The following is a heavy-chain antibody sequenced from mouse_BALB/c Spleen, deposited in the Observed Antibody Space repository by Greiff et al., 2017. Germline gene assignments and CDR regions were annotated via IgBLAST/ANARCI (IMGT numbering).Heavy chain of an antibody. D-gene: IGHD1-2*01. CDR2: ISSGGSYT. CDR3: ASSITTATGNYAMDY. CDR1: GFTFSSYA. Sequence: EVKLVESGGGLVKPGGSLKLSCAASGFTFSSYAMSWVRQTPEKRLEWVATISSGGSYTYYPDSVKGRFTISRDNAKNTLYLQMSSLRSEDTAMYYCASSITTATGNYAMDYWGQGTSVTVSS. V-gene: IGHV5-9-3*01. J-gene: IGHJ4*01.